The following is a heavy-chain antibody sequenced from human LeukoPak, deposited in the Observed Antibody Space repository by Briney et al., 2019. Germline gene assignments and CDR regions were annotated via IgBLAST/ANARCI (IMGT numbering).Heavy chain of an antibody. V-gene: IGHV4-59*01. D-gene: IGHD6-13*01. CDR2: IYYSGST. CDR3: ARGEPRIARPGAPPFDL. Sequence: SETLSLTCTVSGGSISSYYWSWIRQPPGKGLEWIGYIYYSGSTNYNPSLKSRVTISVDTSKNQFSLRLTSVTVADTAVYYCARGEPRIARPGAPPFDLWGRGTLVTVSS. CDR1: GGSISSYY. J-gene: IGHJ2*01.